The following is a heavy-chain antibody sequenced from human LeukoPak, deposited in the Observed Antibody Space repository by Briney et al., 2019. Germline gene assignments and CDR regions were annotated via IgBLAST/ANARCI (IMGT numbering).Heavy chain of an antibody. J-gene: IGHJ6*03. D-gene: IGHD2-8*01. V-gene: IGHV4-39*01. CDR2: IYYSGRT. CDR1: GGSISSSNYY. CDR3: ARRVSDSFHYYYYMDV. Sequence: SETLSLTCTVSGGSISSSNYYWDWIRQPPGKGLEWIGTIYYSGRTYYNSSLKSRVTISVDTPKKQFSLNLSSVSAADTAVYYCARRVSDSFHYYYYMDVWGKGTTVTISS.